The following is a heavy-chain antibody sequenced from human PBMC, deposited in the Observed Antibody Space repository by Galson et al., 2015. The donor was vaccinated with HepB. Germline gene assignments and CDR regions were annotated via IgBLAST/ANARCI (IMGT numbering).Heavy chain of an antibody. CDR2: ISGSGGST. CDR3: ANTGIGYGDYRLTLRNWFDP. D-gene: IGHD4-17*01. Sequence: LRLSCAASGFTFSSYAMSWVRQAPGKGLEWVSGISGSGGSTHYADSVKGRFTISRDNSKNTLYLEMNSLRAEDTAVYYCANTGIGYGDYRLTLRNWFDPWGQGTLVTVSS. CDR1: GFTFSSYA. V-gene: IGHV3-23*01. J-gene: IGHJ5*02.